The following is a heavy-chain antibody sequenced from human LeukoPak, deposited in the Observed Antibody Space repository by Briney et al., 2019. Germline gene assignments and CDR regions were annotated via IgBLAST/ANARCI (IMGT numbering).Heavy chain of an antibody. J-gene: IGHJ4*02. CDR3: ARVEGFCSSTSCPLDH. V-gene: IGHV4-31*03. CDR2: IYYSGST. Sequence: SETLSLTCTVSGGSISSGGYYWSWIRQHPGKGLEWIGYIYYSGSTYYNPSLKSRVTISVDTSKNQFSLKLSSVTAADTAVYYCARVEGFCSSTSCPLDHWGQGTLVTVSS. CDR1: GGSISSGGYY. D-gene: IGHD2-2*01.